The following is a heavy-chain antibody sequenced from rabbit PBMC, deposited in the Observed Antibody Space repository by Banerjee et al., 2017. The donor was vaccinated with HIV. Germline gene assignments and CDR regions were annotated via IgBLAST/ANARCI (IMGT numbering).Heavy chain of an antibody. CDR1: GFSFSNGYV. CDR3: ARSDTYYNAYFNL. J-gene: IGHJ4*01. V-gene: IGHV1S45*01. Sequence: QEQVVESGGGLVQPGGSLTLSCTASGFSFSNGYVMCWVRQAPGKGLEWIACIYAGSSGNTWYASWAKGRFTISKTSSTTVTLQMTSLTAADTATYFCARSDTYYNAYFNLWGPGTLVTVS. CDR2: IYAGSSGNT. D-gene: IGHD1-1*01.